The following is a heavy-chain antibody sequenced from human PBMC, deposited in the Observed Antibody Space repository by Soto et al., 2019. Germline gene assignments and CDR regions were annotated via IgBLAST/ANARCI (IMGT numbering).Heavy chain of an antibody. D-gene: IGHD5-12*01. Sequence: EVQLLESGGGLVQPGGSLRLACAASGFSFNSYAMVCVRQAPGKGLEWVSVISARGGSSYFADSVKGRFVISRDNSKNVLSLEMNNLRAEDTATYFCAKGSLEYSASVERWGQGTLVLVSS. CDR1: GFSFNSYA. J-gene: IGHJ4*02. CDR2: ISARGGSS. CDR3: AKGSLEYSASVER. V-gene: IGHV3-23*01.